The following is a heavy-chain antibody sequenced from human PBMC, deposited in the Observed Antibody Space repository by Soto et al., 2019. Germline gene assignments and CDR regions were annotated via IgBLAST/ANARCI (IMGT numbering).Heavy chain of an antibody. J-gene: IGHJ5*01. CDR3: ARDRNVRDFYDSSGYLYWFAS. Sequence: GASVKVSCKASGYTFTGYAMHWVRQAPGQRLEWMGWINAGNGNTRYAQKFQGRVTITRDTSTTTAYMDLSSLGSEDTAVYFCARDRNVRDFYDSSGYLYWFASWGQGTLVTVSS. V-gene: IGHV1-3*01. D-gene: IGHD3-22*01. CDR2: INAGNGNT. CDR1: GYTFTGYA.